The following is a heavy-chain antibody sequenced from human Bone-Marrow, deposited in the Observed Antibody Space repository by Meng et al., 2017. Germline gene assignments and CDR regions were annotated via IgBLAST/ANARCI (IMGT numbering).Heavy chain of an antibody. CDR1: GFTFSNAW. CDR3: SGHVDY. CDR2: MKSNVDGGTV. J-gene: IGHJ4*01. V-gene: IGHV3-15*02. Sequence: DVRLMASWGTFVKPGGSLGLSCAASGFTFSNAWMTWVRHAPGKGLEWIGRMKSNVDGGTVDYAAAVKGRFFISRDDSENTFYLQMNSLKTEDTAVYYCSGHVDYWGHGTLVTVSS.